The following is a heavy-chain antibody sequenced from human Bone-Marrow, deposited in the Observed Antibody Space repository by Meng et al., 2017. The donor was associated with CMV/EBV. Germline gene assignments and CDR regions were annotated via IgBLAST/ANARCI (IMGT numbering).Heavy chain of an antibody. CDR3: ARAGGTTRRGYYFDY. Sequence: SGYTVTSYGIAWVRQAPGQGLEWMGWISGYNGNTNYAQKVQGRVTMTTDTSTSTAYMELRSLRSDDTAVYYCARAGGTTRRGYYFDYWGQGTLVTVSS. D-gene: IGHD1-7*01. J-gene: IGHJ4*02. V-gene: IGHV1-18*01. CDR1: GYTVTSYG. CDR2: ISGYNGNT.